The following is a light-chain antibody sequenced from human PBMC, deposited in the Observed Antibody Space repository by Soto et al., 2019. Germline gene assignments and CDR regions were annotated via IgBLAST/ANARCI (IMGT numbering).Light chain of an antibody. CDR1: QSVSSSY. CDR3: QQSYSTLIT. V-gene: IGKV3-20*01. CDR2: GAS. J-gene: IGKJ5*01. Sequence: EIVLTQSPGTLSLSPGERATLSCRASQSVSSSYLAWYQQKPGQAPRLLIYGASTRATGIPARFSGSGSGTEFTLTISSLQSEDFATYYCQQSYSTLITFGQGTRLEI.